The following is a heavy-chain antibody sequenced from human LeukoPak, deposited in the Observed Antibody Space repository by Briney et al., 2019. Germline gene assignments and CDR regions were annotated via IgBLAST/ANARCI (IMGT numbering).Heavy chain of an antibody. CDR3: AKDTAVQFLEPAF. J-gene: IGHJ4*02. V-gene: IGHV3-33*06. CDR2: IWFDGSVK. Sequence: GGSLRLSCAASGFTFNTFGMHWVRQAPGQGLEWVAAIWFDGSVKHYSDAVKGRFTISRDNFLNTLYLQMNSLRVEDTAIYYCAKDTAVQFLEPAFWGQGTLVTVSS. CDR1: GFTFNTFG. D-gene: IGHD3-3*01.